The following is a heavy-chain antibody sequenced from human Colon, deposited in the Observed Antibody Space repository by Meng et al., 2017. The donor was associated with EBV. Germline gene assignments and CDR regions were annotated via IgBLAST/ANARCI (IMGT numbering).Heavy chain of an antibody. CDR2: IYHNGQT. CDR1: GTSISTSNW. V-gene: IGHV4-4*02. Sequence: QVPLQGSGAGLVMASGPLSLSCAVSGTSISTSNWWRWIRQSPGEGLEWIGAIYHNGQTNYNPSLKSRVSMSVDESKNEFSFNLKSVTAADTAVYYCARDGGVTHIPWGQGVLVTVSS. CDR3: ARDGGVTHIP. D-gene: IGHD2-8*02. J-gene: IGHJ5*02.